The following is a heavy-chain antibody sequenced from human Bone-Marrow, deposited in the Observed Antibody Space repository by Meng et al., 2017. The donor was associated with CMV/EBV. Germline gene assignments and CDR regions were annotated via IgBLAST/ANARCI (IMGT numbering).Heavy chain of an antibody. CDR1: GFTVSSNY. Sequence: GESLKISCAASGFTVSSNYMSWVRQAPGKGLVWVSRINSDGSSTSYADSVKGRFTISRDNAKNTLYLQMNSLRAEDTAVYYCASGILPWNYYYGMDVWGQGTTVTVSS. D-gene: IGHD1-14*01. V-gene: IGHV3-74*01. CDR2: INSDGSST. J-gene: IGHJ6*02. CDR3: ASGILPWNYYYGMDV.